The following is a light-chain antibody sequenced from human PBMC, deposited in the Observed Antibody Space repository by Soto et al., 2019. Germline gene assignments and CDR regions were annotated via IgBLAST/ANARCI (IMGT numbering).Light chain of an antibody. CDR1: SNDIGGYDY. Sequence: QSVLAQPASVSGSPGQSITISCTGTSNDIGGYDYVSWYQHHPGIAPKLINYDVSDRPSGVSNRFSGSKSGNTASLNISGLQAEDEAEYYCNSYTTTSPLYVFGSGTKVTVL. CDR2: DVS. CDR3: NSYTTTSPLYV. J-gene: IGLJ1*01. V-gene: IGLV2-14*03.